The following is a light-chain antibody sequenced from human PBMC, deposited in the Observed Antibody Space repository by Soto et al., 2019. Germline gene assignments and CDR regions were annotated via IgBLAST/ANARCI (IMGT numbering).Light chain of an antibody. J-gene: IGKJ5*01. CDR3: QQYNNWRSIT. V-gene: IGKV3-15*01. Sequence: EILLTQSPAPLSVSPGERATLSCGASQSVSSNLAWYQQKPGQSPRLLIYGASTRATGIPARFSGSGSGTEFTLTISSLQSEDFAVYYCQQYNNWRSITFGQGTRLEIK. CDR2: GAS. CDR1: QSVSSN.